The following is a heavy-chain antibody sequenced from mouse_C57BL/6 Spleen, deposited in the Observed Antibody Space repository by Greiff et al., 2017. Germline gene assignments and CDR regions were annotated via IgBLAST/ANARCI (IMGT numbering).Heavy chain of an antibody. Sequence: EVQLQQSVAELVRPGASVKLSCTASGFNIKNSYMHWVKQRPEQGLEWIGRIDPANGNTKYAPKFQGKATITADTSSNTAYLQLSSLTSEDTAIYYCARSPTITTVVAPAMDYWGQGTSVTVSS. CDR1: GFNIKNSY. CDR3: ARSPTITTVVAPAMDY. J-gene: IGHJ4*01. V-gene: IGHV14-3*01. CDR2: IDPANGNT. D-gene: IGHD1-1*01.